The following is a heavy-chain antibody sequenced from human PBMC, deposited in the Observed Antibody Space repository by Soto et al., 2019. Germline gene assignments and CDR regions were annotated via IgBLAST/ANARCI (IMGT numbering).Heavy chain of an antibody. D-gene: IGHD3-16*01. CDR3: ARGLGGRMDD. CDR2: IIPILGET. J-gene: IGHJ6*02. V-gene: IGHV1-69*08. Sequence: QVQLVQSGAEVKKPGSSVRVSCKGSGTIFSSYTISWVRQAPGQGLEWMGRIIPILGETNSAQKFQDRVTLTADKSTNTAYMELNSLRLEDTAVYYCARGLGGRMDDWGQGTTVTVS. CDR1: GTIFSSYT.